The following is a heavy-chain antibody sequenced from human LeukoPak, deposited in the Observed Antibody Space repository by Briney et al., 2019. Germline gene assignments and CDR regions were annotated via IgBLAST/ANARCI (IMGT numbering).Heavy chain of an antibody. D-gene: IGHD4-23*01. CDR3: AKVAVEANDY. CDR1: GFTFSSYW. J-gene: IGHJ4*02. V-gene: IGHV3-7*04. Sequence: GGSLRLSCAASGFTFSSYWMSWVRQAPGKGLEWVANIKQDGSEKYYEDSVKGRFTISRDNAKNSLYLQMNFLRVEDTVVYYCAKVAVEANDYWGQGTLVTVSS. CDR2: IKQDGSEK.